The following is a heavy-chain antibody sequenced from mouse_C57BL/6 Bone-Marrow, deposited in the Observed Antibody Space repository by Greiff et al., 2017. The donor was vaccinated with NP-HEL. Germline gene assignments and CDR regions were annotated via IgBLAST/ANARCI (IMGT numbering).Heavy chain of an antibody. J-gene: IGHJ4*01. V-gene: IGHV1-76*01. Sequence: QVQLKQSGAELVRPGASLKLSCKASGYTFTDYYINWVKQRPGQGLEWIARIFPGSGNTYYNEKFKGKATLTAEKSSSTAYMHLSSLTSEDSAVYFCARDYGRDYCAMDYWGQGTSVTVSS. D-gene: IGHD1-1*01. CDR2: IFPGSGNT. CDR1: GYTFTDYY. CDR3: ARDYGRDYCAMDY.